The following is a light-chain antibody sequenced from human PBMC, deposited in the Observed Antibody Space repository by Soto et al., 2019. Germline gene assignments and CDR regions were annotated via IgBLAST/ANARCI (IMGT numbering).Light chain of an antibody. V-gene: IGKV1-39*01. Sequence: IQMTQSPSSLSASVGDRVTITCRASQSISRYLNWYQQKPWKAPKLLIYAASSLQSGVPSRFSGSGSGTDFTLPISRLQPADFATYSCHQSDSTPRPFGQGTKVEIK. CDR3: HQSDSTPRP. J-gene: IGKJ1*01. CDR2: AAS. CDR1: QSISRY.